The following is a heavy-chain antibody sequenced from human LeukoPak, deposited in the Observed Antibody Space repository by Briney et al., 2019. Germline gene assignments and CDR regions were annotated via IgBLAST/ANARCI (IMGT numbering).Heavy chain of an antibody. CDR2: IYYSGST. D-gene: IGHD4-11*01. CDR3: ARSRGFYSNYGY. V-gene: IGHV4-39*01. Sequence: SETLSLTCTVSGGSISSSSYYWGWIRQPPGKGLEWIGSIYYSGSTYYNPSLKSRVTISVDTSKNQFSLKLSSVTAADTAVHYCARSRGFYSNYGYWGQGTLVTVSS. CDR1: GGSISSSSYY. J-gene: IGHJ4*02.